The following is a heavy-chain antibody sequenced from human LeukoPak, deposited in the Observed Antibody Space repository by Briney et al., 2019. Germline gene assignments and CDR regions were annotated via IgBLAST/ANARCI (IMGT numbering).Heavy chain of an antibody. Sequence: GGSLRLSCAASGFTFSSYEMNWVRQVPGKGLEWVSYISSSGSTIYYADSVKGRFTISRDNAKNSLYLQMNSLRAEDTAVYYCARETLGYFDLWGRGTLVTVSS. V-gene: IGHV3-48*03. CDR2: ISSSGSTI. CDR1: GFTFSSYE. J-gene: IGHJ2*01. CDR3: ARETLGYFDL.